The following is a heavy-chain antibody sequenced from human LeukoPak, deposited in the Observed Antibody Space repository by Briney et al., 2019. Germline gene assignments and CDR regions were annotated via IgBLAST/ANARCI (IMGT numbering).Heavy chain of an antibody. Sequence: SQTLSLTCAISGDSVSSNSVAWNWIRQSPSRGLEWLGRTYFRSKWYNDYAVSVRSRITFNPDTSKNQFSLQLNSVTPEDTAVYFCARGALNAFDIWGQGTMVTVSS. D-gene: IGHD3-16*01. J-gene: IGHJ3*02. CDR2: TYFRSKWYN. V-gene: IGHV6-1*01. CDR3: ARGALNAFDI. CDR1: GDSVSSNSVA.